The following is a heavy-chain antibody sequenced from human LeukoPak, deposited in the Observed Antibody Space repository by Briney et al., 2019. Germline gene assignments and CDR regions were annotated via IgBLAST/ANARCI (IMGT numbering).Heavy chain of an antibody. CDR3: AKDNQWLVQTFDY. CDR2: VSSSGANT. Sequence: GGSLRLSCSASGFTFSNYAMTWVRQAPGKGLEWVSTVSSSGANTYFADSVKSRFTVSRDNSKDTLSLHMNSLRAEDTAVYYCAKDNQWLVQTFDYWGQGTLVSVSS. CDR1: GFTFSNYA. J-gene: IGHJ4*02. D-gene: IGHD6-19*01. V-gene: IGHV3-23*01.